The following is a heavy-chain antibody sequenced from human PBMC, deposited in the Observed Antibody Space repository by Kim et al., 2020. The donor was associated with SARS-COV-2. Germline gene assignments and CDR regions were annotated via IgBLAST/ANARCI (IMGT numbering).Heavy chain of an antibody. D-gene: IGHD5-12*01. J-gene: IGHJ4*02. V-gene: IGHV4-61*01. CDR1: GGSVSSGNYY. Sequence: SETLSLTCTVSGGSVSSGNYYWSWFRQPPGKGLEWIGYIYYSGSTSYNPSLKSRVTVSVDTSKNQFSLNLRSVTAADTAVYYCARGEEGYTPQNYTAYWGQGTLVTVSS. CDR2: IYYSGST. CDR3: ARGEEGYTPQNYTAY.